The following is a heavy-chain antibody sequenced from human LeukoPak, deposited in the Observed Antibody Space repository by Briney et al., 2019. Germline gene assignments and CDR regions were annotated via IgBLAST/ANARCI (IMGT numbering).Heavy chain of an antibody. CDR2: ISGYNGNT. CDR1: GNTFTNNG. CDR3: ARDSKFGVLRYFDWLSPDYYFDY. J-gene: IGHJ4*02. V-gene: IGHV1-18*01. D-gene: IGHD3-9*01. Sequence: ASVKVSCKASGNTFTNNGISWVRQAPGQGLEWMGWISGYNGNTNYAQKFQGRVTMTRDTSTSTVYMELSSLRSEDTAVYYCARDSKFGVLRYFDWLSPDYYFDYWGQGTLVTVSS.